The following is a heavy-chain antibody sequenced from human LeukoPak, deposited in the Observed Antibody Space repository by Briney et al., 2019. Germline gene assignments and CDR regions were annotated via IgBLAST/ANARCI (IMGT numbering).Heavy chain of an antibody. CDR1: GFTFSSYW. CDR3: ARGGRAYPLDY. Sequence: PGGSLRLSCAASGFTFSSYWMSWVRQAPGKGLEWVANIKQDGSERYYMDSVKGRFTISRDNAKNSLYLQMNSLRAEDTAVYYCARGGRAYPLDYWGQGTLVTVSS. V-gene: IGHV3-7*03. CDR2: IKQDGSER. J-gene: IGHJ4*02.